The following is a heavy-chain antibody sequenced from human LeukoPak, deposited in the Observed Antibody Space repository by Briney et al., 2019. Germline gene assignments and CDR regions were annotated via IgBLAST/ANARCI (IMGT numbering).Heavy chain of an antibody. D-gene: IGHD3-3*02. CDR2: IDTSGTTI. Sequence: GGSLRLSCAASGFTFSSYAMFWVRQAPGKGLEWVSYIDTSGTTIYYADSVKGRFTISRDNARNSLYFQMNSLRPEDTAVYYCARNERTAHFWRDYYWFWGQGTLVTVSS. CDR1: GFTFSSYA. J-gene: IGHJ4*02. CDR3: ARNERTAHFWRDYYWF. V-gene: IGHV3-48*04.